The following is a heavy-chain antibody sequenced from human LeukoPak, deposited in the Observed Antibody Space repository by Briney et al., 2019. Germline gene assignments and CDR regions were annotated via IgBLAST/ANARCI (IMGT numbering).Heavy chain of an antibody. CDR3: ARSGYTYGFDY. CDR1: GFTFSTYT. V-gene: IGHV3-21*01. J-gene: IGHJ4*02. CDR2: IGHGGRHI. Sequence: GGTLRLSCAASGFTFSTYTMSWVRQAPGKGLEWVASIGHGGRHIHYADSVKGRFTISRDNATNSLYLQMNSLRAEDTAVYYCARSGYTYGFDYWGQGALVTASS. D-gene: IGHD5-18*01.